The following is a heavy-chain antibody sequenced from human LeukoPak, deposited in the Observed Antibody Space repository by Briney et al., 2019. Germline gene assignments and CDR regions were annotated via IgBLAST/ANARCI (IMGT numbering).Heavy chain of an antibody. Sequence: ASVKVSCKASGYTFTGCYMHWVRHAPGQGLEWMGWINPNSGGTNYAQKFQGRVTMTRDTSISTAYMELSRPRSDDTAVYYCARAQASWYPPPYWFDPWGQGTLVTVSS. V-gene: IGHV1-2*02. CDR1: GYTFTGCY. D-gene: IGHD6-13*01. CDR3: ARAQASWYPPPYWFDP. J-gene: IGHJ5*02. CDR2: INPNSGGT.